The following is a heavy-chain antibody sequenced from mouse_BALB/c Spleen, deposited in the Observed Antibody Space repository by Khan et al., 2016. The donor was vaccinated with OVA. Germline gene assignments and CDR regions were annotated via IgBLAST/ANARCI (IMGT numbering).Heavy chain of an antibody. CDR3: ARKNGSDFDY. V-gene: IGHV1-20*02. CDR2: INPHIGET. D-gene: IGHD1-1*01. J-gene: IGHJ2*01. Sequence: VRLQQSGPELVKPGTSVKISCKASGYSFTGYFMNWVMQSHGKSLEWIGRINPHIGETFYNKKFKGKVTLTVDESSSTAHMELRSLASEDSAVYYCARKNGSDFDYWGQGTTLTVSS. CDR1: GYSFTGYF.